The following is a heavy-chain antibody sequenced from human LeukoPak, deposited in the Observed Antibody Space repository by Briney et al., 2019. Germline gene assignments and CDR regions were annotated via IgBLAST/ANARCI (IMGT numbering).Heavy chain of an antibody. CDR1: GFTFSSYA. CDR3: AKTRPLDSSSWSHGDY. Sequence: LRLSXAASGFTFSSYAMSWVRQAPGKGLEWVSAISGSGDSTYYGDSVKGRFTISGDNSKNTLYLQMNSLRAEDTAVYYCAKTRPLDSSSWSHGDYWGQGTLVTVSS. J-gene: IGHJ4*02. V-gene: IGHV3-23*01. D-gene: IGHD6-13*01. CDR2: ISGSGDST.